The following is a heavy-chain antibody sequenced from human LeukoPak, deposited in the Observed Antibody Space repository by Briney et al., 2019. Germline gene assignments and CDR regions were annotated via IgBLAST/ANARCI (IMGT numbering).Heavy chain of an antibody. Sequence: AASVTVSCKASGGNFTSYAISWVRQAPGQGLEWMGGIIPFFARTYYAQRFRGRVTISTGESTTTAYMELRSLRSDDTAVYYCARASGKANGFGGVIVLDYWGQGTLVTVSS. V-gene: IGHV1-69*05. CDR3: ARASGKANGFGGVIVLDY. J-gene: IGHJ4*02. CDR2: IIPFFART. D-gene: IGHD3-16*02. CDR1: GGNFTSYA.